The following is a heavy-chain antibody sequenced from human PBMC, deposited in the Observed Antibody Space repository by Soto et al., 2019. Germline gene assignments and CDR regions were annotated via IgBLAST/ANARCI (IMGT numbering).Heavy chain of an antibody. V-gene: IGHV3-33*01. CDR2: IWYDGSNK. CDR3: ARDPTFWSGHSDY. J-gene: IGHJ4*02. CDR1: GFTFSSYG. D-gene: IGHD3-3*01. Sequence: QVQLVESGGGVVQPGRSLRLSCAASGFTFSSYGMHWVRQAPGKGLEWVTVIWYDGSNKYYADSVKGRFTISRDNSKNTLYLQMNSLRAEDTAVYYCARDPTFWSGHSDYWGQGTLVTVSS.